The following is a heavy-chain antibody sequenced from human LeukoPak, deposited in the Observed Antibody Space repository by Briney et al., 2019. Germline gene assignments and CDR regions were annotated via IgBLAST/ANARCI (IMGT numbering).Heavy chain of an antibody. CDR2: IKQDGSEK. CDR1: GFTFSSYS. D-gene: IGHD2-15*01. CDR3: ARDRYCSGGSCYSIGYFDY. Sequence: GGSLRLSCAASGFTFSSYSMNWVRLAPGKGLEWVANIKQDGSEKYYVDSVKGRFTISRDNAKNSLYLQMNSLRAEDTAVYYCARDRYCSGGSCYSIGYFDYWGQGTLVTVSS. V-gene: IGHV3-7*01. J-gene: IGHJ4*02.